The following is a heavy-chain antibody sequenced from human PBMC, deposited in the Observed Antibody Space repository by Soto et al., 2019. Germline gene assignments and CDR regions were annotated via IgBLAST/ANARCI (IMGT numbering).Heavy chain of an antibody. V-gene: IGHV3-23*01. CDR3: AKDTPQEWLLVFHY. D-gene: IGHD3-3*01. J-gene: IGHJ4*02. CDR1: GFTFSNNA. CDR2: ISGSGDST. Sequence: EVQLLESGGGLVQPGGSLRLSCAGSGFTFSNNAMSWVRQAPGKGLEWVSAISGSGDSTYYANSVKGRFTISRDNSKNTLYLQMNSLRAEDTAVYYCAKDTPQEWLLVFHYWGQGTLVTVSS.